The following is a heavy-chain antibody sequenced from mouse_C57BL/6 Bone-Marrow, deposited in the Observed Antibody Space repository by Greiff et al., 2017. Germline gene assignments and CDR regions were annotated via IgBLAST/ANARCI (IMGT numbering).Heavy chain of an antibody. CDR1: GFSLTSYG. D-gene: IGHD1-1*01. J-gene: IGHJ4*01. CDR2: IWSGGST. V-gene: IGHV2-2*01. CDR3: ARIDGSVDY. Sequence: VQLQQSGPGLVQPSQRLSITRTVSGFSLTSYGVHWVRQSPGKGLEWLGVIWSGGSTDYHAAFISRLSLSKDNSKSQVFFKMNSLQADDTAIYYCARIDGSVDYWGQGTSVTVSS.